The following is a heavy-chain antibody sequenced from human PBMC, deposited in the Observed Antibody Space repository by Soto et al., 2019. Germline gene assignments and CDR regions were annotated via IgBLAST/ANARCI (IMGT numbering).Heavy chain of an antibody. CDR2: INAGNGNT. J-gene: IGHJ1*01. D-gene: IGHD5-12*01. CDR1: GFSFIDYS. CDR3: ARSAKKTWLPDF. V-gene: IGHV1-3*01. Sequence: ASVKVSCKASGFSFIDYSILWVRQAPGQSLEWLGWINAGNGNTKYSHKFQDRVTITSDTSATTTYMELRSLRSEDTAVFYCARSAKKTWLPDFWGQGTLVTVA.